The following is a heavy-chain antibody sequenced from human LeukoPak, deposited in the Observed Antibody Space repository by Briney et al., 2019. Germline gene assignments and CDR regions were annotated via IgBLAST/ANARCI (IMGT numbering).Heavy chain of an antibody. CDR2: ISGNGRDT. V-gene: IGHV3-23*01. D-gene: IGHD2-2*01. Sequence: GGSLTLSCAASGFTFSSYGMHWVRQAPGKGLEWVSAISGNGRDTYYTDSVKGRFTISRDNSKNTLYLQMHSLRAEDTAIYYCARAAAVCSSTSCYGHYWGQGTLVTVSS. J-gene: IGHJ4*02. CDR3: ARAAAVCSSTSCYGHY. CDR1: GFTFSSYG.